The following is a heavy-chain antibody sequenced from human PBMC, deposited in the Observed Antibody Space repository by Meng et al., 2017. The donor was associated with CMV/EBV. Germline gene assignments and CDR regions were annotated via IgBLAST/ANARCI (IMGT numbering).Heavy chain of an antibody. CDR3: ARQTKGSSWYDRGNWFDP. V-gene: IGHV5-10-1*01. D-gene: IGHD6-13*01. CDR1: FTSYW. CDR2: IDPSDSYT. J-gene: IGHJ5*02. Sequence: FTSYWISWVRQMPGKGLEWMGSIDPSDSYTNYSPSFQGHVTISADKSISTAYLQWSSLKASDTAMYYCARQTKGSSWYDRGNWFDPWGQGTLVTVSS.